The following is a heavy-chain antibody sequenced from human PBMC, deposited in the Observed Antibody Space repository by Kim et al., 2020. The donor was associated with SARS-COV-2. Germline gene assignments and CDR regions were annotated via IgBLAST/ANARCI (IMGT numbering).Heavy chain of an antibody. D-gene: IGHD6-6*01. J-gene: IGHJ6*02. CDR3: AKGVGGQLVRLSQSHYGMDV. V-gene: IGHV3-23*01. CDR2: ISGSGGST. CDR1: GFTFSSYA. Sequence: GGSLRLSCAASGFTFSSYAMSWVRQAPGKGLEWVSAISGSGGSTYYADSVKGRFTISRDNSKNTLYLQMNSLRAEDTAVYYCAKGVGGQLVRLSQSHYGMDVWGQGATVTVSS.